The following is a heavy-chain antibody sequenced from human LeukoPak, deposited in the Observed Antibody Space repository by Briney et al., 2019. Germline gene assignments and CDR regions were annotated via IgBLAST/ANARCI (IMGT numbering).Heavy chain of an antibody. V-gene: IGHV3-30*18. CDR3: AKDGSGYEGYYDSSGSHDY. Sequence: GGSLRLSCAASGFTFSSYGMHWVRQAPGKGLEWVAVISYDGSNKYYADSVKGRFTISRDHSKNTLYLQMNSLRAEDTAVYYCAKDGSGYEGYYDSSGSHDYWGQGTLVTVSS. D-gene: IGHD3-22*01. CDR2: ISYDGSNK. J-gene: IGHJ4*02. CDR1: GFTFSSYG.